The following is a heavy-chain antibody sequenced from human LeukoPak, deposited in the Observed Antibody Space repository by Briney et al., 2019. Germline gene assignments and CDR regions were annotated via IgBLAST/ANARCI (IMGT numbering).Heavy chain of an antibody. CDR1: GFTFSRNY. J-gene: IGHJ4*02. D-gene: IGHD6-19*01. V-gene: IGHV3-74*01. Sequence: GGSLRLSCATTGFTFSRNYMHWVRQAPGKGLVWVSRINSDGSGTNYADFVKGRFTISRDNAKNTLYLQMSSLSTEDTAIYYCAKITGSAFEYWGLGTLVTVSS. CDR2: INSDGSGT. CDR3: AKITGSAFEY.